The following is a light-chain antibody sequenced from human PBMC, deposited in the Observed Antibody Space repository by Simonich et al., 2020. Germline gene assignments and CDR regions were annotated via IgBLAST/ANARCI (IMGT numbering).Light chain of an antibody. J-gene: IGKJ4*01. CDR3: MQGTHWPLT. Sequence: DIVMTQTPLSLSVTPGQPASISCKSSQSLLHSDGKTYLYWYLQKPGQSPQLLIYEGSNRFSGVPDRFSGSGSGTDFTLKISRVEAEDVGVYYCMQGTHWPLTFGGGTKVEIK. V-gene: IGKV2-29*03. CDR2: EGS. CDR1: QSLLHSDGKTY.